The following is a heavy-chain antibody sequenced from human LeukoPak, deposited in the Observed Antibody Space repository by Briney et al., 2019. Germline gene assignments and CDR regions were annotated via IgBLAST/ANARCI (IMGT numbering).Heavy chain of an antibody. CDR2: ISAYNGNT. CDR1: GYTFTSYG. V-gene: IGHV1-18*01. CDR3: ARTYCTGDRCYSGGGS. Sequence: ASVKVSCKASGYTFTSYGISWVRQAPGQGLEWMGWISAYNGNTNYAQKLQGRVTMTTDTSTSTAYMELRSLRSDDTAVYYCARTYCTGDRCYSGGGSWGQGTLVTVSS. D-gene: IGHD2-15*01. J-gene: IGHJ5*02.